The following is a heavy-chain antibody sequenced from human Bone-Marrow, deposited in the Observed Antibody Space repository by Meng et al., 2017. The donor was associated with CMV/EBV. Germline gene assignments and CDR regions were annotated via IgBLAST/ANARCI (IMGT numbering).Heavy chain of an antibody. CDR1: GFIFSYYY. CDR3: SRVRLGASKYFDF. CDR2: IKNDANSYIT. D-gene: IGHD7-27*01. J-gene: IGHJ4*02. Sequence: GFIFSYYYIDWVRQAPGKGLEWVGRIKNDANSYITNYAASVNGRFTISRDDSKSSVYVQMSSLKSEDTAVYYCSRVRLGASKYFDFWGQGTLVTVSS. V-gene: IGHV3-72*01.